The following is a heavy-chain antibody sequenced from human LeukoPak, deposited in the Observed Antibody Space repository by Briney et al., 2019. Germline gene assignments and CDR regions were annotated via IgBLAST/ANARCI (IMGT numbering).Heavy chain of an antibody. Sequence: GGSLRLSCVVSGFALSMYTLHWVRQAPGKGLECVAVASYDGGNKYYADSVKGRFTISRDNSKNTLYLRMNSLKTEDTAVYFCARVAAPRSNDYWGQGTLVTVSS. V-gene: IGHV3-30-3*01. CDR3: ARVAAPRSNDY. CDR1: GFALSMYT. CDR2: ASYDGGNK. J-gene: IGHJ4*02. D-gene: IGHD6-13*01.